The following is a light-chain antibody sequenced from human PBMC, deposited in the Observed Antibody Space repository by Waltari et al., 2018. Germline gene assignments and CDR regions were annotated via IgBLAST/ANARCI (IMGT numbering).Light chain of an antibody. CDR3: QQGNSYPYS. J-gene: IGKJ2*03. CDR2: YAN. V-gene: IGKV1-17*01. Sequence: DIQMSQSPSSLSASVGDRVTITCRASQGISSYLNWYQQKPGKAPKLLIYYANSLASGVPSRFSGSGSGTEFTLIISSLQPEDFAAYYCQQGNSYPYSFGQGTKVEIK. CDR1: QGISSY.